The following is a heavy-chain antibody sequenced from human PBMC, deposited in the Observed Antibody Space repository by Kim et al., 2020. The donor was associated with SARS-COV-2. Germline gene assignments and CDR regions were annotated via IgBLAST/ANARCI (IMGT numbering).Heavy chain of an antibody. CDR3: AKDRTGISAGYDAFDI. D-gene: IGHD6-13*01. J-gene: IGHJ3*02. V-gene: IGHV3-23*01. Sequence: CVEGRFTISRDNSKTTLFLQMNSLRAEDMALYYCAKDRTGISAGYDAFDIWGQGTRVTVSS.